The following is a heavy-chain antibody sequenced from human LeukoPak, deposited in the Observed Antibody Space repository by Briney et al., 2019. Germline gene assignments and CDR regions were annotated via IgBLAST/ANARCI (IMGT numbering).Heavy chain of an antibody. V-gene: IGHV1-2*06. J-gene: IGHJ4*02. CDR2: INPNSGGT. Sequence: GASVKVSCKASGYTFTGYYMHWVRQAPGQGLEWMRRINPNSGGTNYAQKFQGRVTMTRDTSISTAYMELSRLRSDDTAVYYCARAPEYSSSYLIDYSCQGTLVTVSS. CDR3: ARAPEYSSSYLIDY. D-gene: IGHD6-6*01. CDR1: GYTFTGYY.